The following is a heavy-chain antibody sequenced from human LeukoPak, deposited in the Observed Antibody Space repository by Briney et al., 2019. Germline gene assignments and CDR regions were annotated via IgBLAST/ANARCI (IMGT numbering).Heavy chain of an antibody. CDR2: IYTSGST. CDR3: ARDQDYYDSSGYYYYYYMDV. CDR1: GGSISSYY. V-gene: IGHV4-4*07. J-gene: IGHJ6*03. Sequence: SETLSLTCTVSGGSISSYYWSWIRQPAGKGLEWIGRIYTSGSTNYNPSLKSRVTMSVDTSKNQFSLKLSSVTAADTAVYYCARDQDYYDSSGYYYYYYMDVWGKVTTVTVSS. D-gene: IGHD3-22*01.